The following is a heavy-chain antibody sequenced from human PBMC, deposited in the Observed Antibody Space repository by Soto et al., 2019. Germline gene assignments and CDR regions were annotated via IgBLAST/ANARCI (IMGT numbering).Heavy chain of an antibody. Sequence: GESLKISCKGSGYTFTNYWIVWVRQIPGKGLEWMGIIYPGDSDTRYSPSFQGQVTISADRSISTAYLQWSSLKASDTGMYYCARYPTLTDYFFHGMDVWGQGTTVTVS. V-gene: IGHV5-51*01. D-gene: IGHD4-17*01. CDR3: ARYPTLTDYFFHGMDV. CDR2: IYPGDSDT. J-gene: IGHJ6*02. CDR1: GYTFTNYW.